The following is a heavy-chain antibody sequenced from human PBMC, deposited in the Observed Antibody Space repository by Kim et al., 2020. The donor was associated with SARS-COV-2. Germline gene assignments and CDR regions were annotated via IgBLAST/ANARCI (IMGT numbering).Heavy chain of an antibody. CDR1: GGSFSGYY. D-gene: IGHD5-12*01. CDR3: ARDRTRYSGYDLLSS. Sequence: SETLSLTCAVYGGSFSGYYWSWIRQPPGKGLEWIGEINHSGSTNYNPSLKSRVTISVDTSKNQFSLKLSSVTAADTAVYYCARDRTRYSGYDLLSSCGQG. J-gene: IGHJ5*02. V-gene: IGHV4-34*01. CDR2: INHSGST.